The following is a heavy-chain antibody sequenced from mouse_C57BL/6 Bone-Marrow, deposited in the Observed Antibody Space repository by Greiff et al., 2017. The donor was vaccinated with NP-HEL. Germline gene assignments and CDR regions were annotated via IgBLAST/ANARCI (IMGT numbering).Heavy chain of an antibody. CDR2: IWSDGST. CDR3: ARHQTPYYYGTFYAMDY. Sequence: QVQLKESGPGLVAPSQSLSITCTVSGFSLTSYGVHWVRQPPGKGLEWLVVIWSDGSTTYNSALKSRLSISKDNSKSQVFLKMNSLQTDDTAMYYCARHQTPYYYGTFYAMDYWGQGTSVTVSS. J-gene: IGHJ4*01. CDR1: GFSLTSYG. D-gene: IGHD1-1*01. V-gene: IGHV2-6-1*01.